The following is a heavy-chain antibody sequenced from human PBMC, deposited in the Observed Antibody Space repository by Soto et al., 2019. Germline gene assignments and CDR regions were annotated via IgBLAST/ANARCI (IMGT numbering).Heavy chain of an antibody. V-gene: IGHV3-23*01. D-gene: IGHD4-17*01. CDR1: GFTFNNYA. J-gene: IGHJ5*02. CDR3: ANSDYGDSVRFDP. CDR2: ISADSGRT. Sequence: EVQLLESGGGLVQPGGSLRLSCAASGFTFNNYAMNWVRQFSGKGLEWVSGISADSGRTYYIDSVEGRFTISRDNSNNTLFLQLICLRADDTAVYYCANSDYGDSVRFDPWGQGTQVTVSS.